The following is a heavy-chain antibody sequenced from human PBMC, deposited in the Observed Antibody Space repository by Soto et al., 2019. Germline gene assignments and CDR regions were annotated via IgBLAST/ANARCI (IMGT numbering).Heavy chain of an antibody. J-gene: IGHJ5*02. CDR2: INHSGST. CDR3: AKEKDSMIVGAIYGNNWFDP. V-gene: IGHV4-34*01. D-gene: IGHD3-22*01. Sequence: PSETLSLTCAVYGGSFSGYYWSWIRQPPGKGLEWIGEINHSGSTNYNPSLKSRVTISVYTSKNPFSLKLSSVTAADTAVYYCAKEKDSMIVGAIYGNNWFDPWVRGTLVTVSS. CDR1: GGSFSGYY.